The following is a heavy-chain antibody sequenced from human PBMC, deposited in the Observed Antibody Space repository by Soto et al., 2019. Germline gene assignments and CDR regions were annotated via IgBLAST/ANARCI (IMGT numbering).Heavy chain of an antibody. CDR3: AKEALMATIDY. Sequence: GGSLRLSCAASGFTFSSYGMHWVRQAPGKGLEWVAVISYDGSNKYYADSVKGRFTISRDNSKNTLYLQMNSLRAEDTAVYYCAKEALMATIDYWGQGTLVTVSS. CDR1: GFTFSSYG. D-gene: IGHD5-12*01. CDR2: ISYDGSNK. J-gene: IGHJ4*02. V-gene: IGHV3-30*18.